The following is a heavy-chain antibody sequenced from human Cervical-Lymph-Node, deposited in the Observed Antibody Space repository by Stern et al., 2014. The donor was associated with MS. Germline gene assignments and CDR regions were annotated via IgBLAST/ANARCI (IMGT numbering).Heavy chain of an antibody. CDR1: GGTFSSYA. V-gene: IGHV1-69*01. Sequence: QLVQSGAEVKKPRSSVKVSCKASGGTFSSYAISWGRQAPGQGIEWVGVLIPIFGTANYAQKFQGRVTITADESTSTAYMELSSLRSEDTAVYYCARGELKEGLVRGMDVWGQGTTVTVSS. CDR3: ARGELKEGLVRGMDV. CDR2: LIPIFGTA. D-gene: IGHD1-26*01. J-gene: IGHJ6*02.